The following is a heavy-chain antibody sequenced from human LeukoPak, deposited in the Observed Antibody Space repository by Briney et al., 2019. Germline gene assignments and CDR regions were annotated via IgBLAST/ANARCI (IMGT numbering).Heavy chain of an antibody. CDR2: IWYDGSNK. Sequence: PGGSLRLSCAASGFTFSSYAMSWVRQAPGKGLEWVAVIWYDGSNKYYADSVKGRFTISRDNSKNTLYLQMNSLRAEDTAVYYCARDSSTVTTRGHYYYYGMDVWGQGTTVTVSS. J-gene: IGHJ6*02. CDR3: ARDSSTVTTRGHYYYYGMDV. CDR1: GFTFSSYA. D-gene: IGHD4-17*01. V-gene: IGHV3-33*08.